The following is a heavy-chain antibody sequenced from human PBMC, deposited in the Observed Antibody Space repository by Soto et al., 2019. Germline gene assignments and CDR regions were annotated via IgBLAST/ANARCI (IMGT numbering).Heavy chain of an antibody. D-gene: IGHD6-13*01. CDR3: ARGVAAALLHYYYYYMDV. V-gene: IGHV1-69*02. Sequence: GASVKVSCKASGGTFSSYTISWVRQAPGQGLEWMGRIIPILGIANYAQKFQGRVTITADKSTSTAYMELSSLRSEDTAVYYCARGVAAALLHYYYYYMDVWGKGTTVTVSS. CDR2: IIPILGIA. CDR1: GGTFSSYT. J-gene: IGHJ6*03.